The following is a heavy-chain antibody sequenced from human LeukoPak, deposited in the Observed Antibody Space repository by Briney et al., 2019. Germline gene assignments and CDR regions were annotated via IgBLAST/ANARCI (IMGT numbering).Heavy chain of an antibody. D-gene: IGHD6-13*01. Sequence: ASVKVSCKASGFTFTSSAMQWVRQARGQRLEWIGWIVVGSGNTNYAQKFQERVTITRDMSTSTAYMELTSLRSEDTAVYYCARGSLVSSSWFFDHWGQGTLVTVFS. J-gene: IGHJ4*02. CDR3: ARGSLVSSSWFFDH. V-gene: IGHV1-58*02. CDR1: GFTFTSSA. CDR2: IVVGSGNT.